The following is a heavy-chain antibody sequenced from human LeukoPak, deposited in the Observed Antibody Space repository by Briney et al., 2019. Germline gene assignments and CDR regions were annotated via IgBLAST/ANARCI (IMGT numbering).Heavy chain of an antibody. V-gene: IGHV4-31*03. CDR3: ARDGGFYGDYLRV. CDR2: IYYSGST. Sequence: SQTLSLTCTVSGGSISSGGYYWSWVRQHPGKGLEWIGYIYYSGSTYYNPSLKSRVTISVDTPKNQFSLKLSSVTAADTAVYYCARDGGFYGDYLRVWGQGTLVTVSS. CDR1: GGSISSGGYY. D-gene: IGHD4-17*01. J-gene: IGHJ4*02.